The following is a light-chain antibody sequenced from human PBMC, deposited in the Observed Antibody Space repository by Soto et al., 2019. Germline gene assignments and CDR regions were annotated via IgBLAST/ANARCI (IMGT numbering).Light chain of an antibody. V-gene: IGLV2-11*01. CDR2: DVV. J-gene: IGLJ2*01. CDR1: SSDVGGYNY. Sequence: QSVLTQPRSVSGSPGQSVTISCTGTSSDVGGYNYVSWYQQHPGKAPKLMIYDVVKRPSGVPDRFSGSESGNTASLTISGLQAEDEADYYCCSYAGSYTLGAFGGGTKLTVL. CDR3: CSYAGSYTLGA.